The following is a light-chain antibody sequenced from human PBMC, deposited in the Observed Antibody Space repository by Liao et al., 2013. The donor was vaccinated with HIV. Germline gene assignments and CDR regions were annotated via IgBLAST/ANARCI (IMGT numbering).Light chain of an antibody. CDR3: QAWDSSTAG. CDR1: NIGSKS. Sequence: SYXLTQPPSVSVAPRKTASITCGGSNIGSKSVHWYQQKPGQAPVLVIYYDTERPSGVPERMSGSKSGNTATLTISGTQVMDEADYYCQAWDSSTAGFGGGTKLTVL. V-gene: IGLV3-21*01. CDR2: YDT. J-gene: IGLJ3*02.